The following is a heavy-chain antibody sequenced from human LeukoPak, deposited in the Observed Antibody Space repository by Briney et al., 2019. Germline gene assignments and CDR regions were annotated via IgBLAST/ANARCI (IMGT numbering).Heavy chain of an antibody. CDR3: ARGGYCSGGSCYTESMYYFDY. J-gene: IGHJ4*02. Sequence: SETLSLTCAVYGGSFSGYYWSWIRQPPGKGLEWIGEINHSGSTNYNPSLKSRVTISVDTSKNQFSLKLSSVTAADTAVYYCARGGYCSGGSCYTESMYYFDYWGQGTLVTVSS. D-gene: IGHD2-15*01. CDR1: GGSFSGYY. CDR2: INHSGST. V-gene: IGHV4-34*01.